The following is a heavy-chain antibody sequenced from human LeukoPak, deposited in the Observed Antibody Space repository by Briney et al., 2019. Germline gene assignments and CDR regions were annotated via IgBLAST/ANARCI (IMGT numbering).Heavy chain of an antibody. CDR2: IYYSGST. J-gene: IGHJ4*02. CDR1: GGSISSYY. V-gene: IGHV4-59*01. CDR3: AREHCSSTCYYDY. Sequence: SETLSLTCIVSGGSISSYYWSWVRQPPGKGLEWIGYIYYSGSTNYNPSPKSRLTISVDTSKNQFSLNLSSVTAADTAVYYCAREHCSSTCYYDYWGQGTLVTVSS. D-gene: IGHD2-2*01.